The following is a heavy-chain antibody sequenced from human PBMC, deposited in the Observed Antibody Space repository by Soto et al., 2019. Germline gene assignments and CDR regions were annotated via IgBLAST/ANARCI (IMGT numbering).Heavy chain of an antibody. CDR3: ARDRYFYDSRGYYRTLDS. Sequence: SETLSLTCFISGGSFSNDYWTWIRQSPGKGLEWIGYIFHSGITDYNPSVKSRVTISIDKSRNLFSLNLTSVTAADTAVYYCARDRYFYDSRGYYRTLDSWGQGTLVTVSS. CDR2: IFHSGIT. CDR1: GGSFSNDY. V-gene: IGHV4-59*01. J-gene: IGHJ5*01. D-gene: IGHD3-22*01.